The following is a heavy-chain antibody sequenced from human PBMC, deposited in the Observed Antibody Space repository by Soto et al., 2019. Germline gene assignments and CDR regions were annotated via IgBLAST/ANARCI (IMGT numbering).Heavy chain of an antibody. Sequence: PGGSLRLSCAACGFTFSNYFMHWVRQVPGEGLVWVSRMSGDGKTISYADSVKGRFTISRDNAKNTLYLQMNSLRVEDTAVYYCARTYVPGIAGFDPWGQGTLVTVSS. V-gene: IGHV3-74*01. CDR1: GFTFSNYF. CDR3: ARTYVPGIAGFDP. D-gene: IGHD1-1*01. J-gene: IGHJ5*02. CDR2: MSGDGKTI.